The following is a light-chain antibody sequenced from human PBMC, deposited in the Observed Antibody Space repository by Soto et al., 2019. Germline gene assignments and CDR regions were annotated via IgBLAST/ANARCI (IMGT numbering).Light chain of an antibody. CDR1: SSDVGGYNY. J-gene: IGLJ1*01. CDR3: SSYTSSSTLYV. Sequence: QSALTQPASVSVSPGQSITISCTGTSSDVGGYNYVSWYQQHPGKAPKLMSYEVSNRPSGVSNRFSGAKSGNTASLTISGLQAEDEADYYCSSYTSSSTLYVVGTGTKLTVL. CDR2: EVS. V-gene: IGLV2-14*01.